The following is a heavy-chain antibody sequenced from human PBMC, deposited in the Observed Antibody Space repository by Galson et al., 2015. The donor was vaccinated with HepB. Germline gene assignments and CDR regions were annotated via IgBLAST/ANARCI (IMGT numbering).Heavy chain of an antibody. J-gene: IGHJ4*02. CDR2: IFSNDEK. CDR3: ARIPPPTYDFWSGVYYFDY. V-gene: IGHV2-26*01. Sequence: PALVKPTPTLTLTCTVSGFSLSNARMGVSWIRQPPGKALEWLAHIFSNDEKSYSTSLKSRLTISKDTSKSQVVLTMTNMDPVDTATYYCARIPPPTYDFWSGVYYFDYWGQGTLVTVSS. D-gene: IGHD3-3*01. CDR1: GFSLSNARMG.